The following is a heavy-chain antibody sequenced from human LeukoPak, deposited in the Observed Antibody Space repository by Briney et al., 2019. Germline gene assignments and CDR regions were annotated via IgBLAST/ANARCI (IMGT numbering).Heavy chain of an antibody. D-gene: IGHD4-23*01. CDR1: GASISSYS. J-gene: IGHJ4*02. CDR2: IYYSGSGST. CDR3: ARRGGHGGSFDY. V-gene: IGHV4-59*08. Sequence: SETLSLTCTVSGASISSYSWSWIRQPPGKGLEWIGYIYYSGSGSTNYNPSLKSRVTISVDTSKNQFSLKLSSVTAADTAVYYCARRGGHGGSFDYWGQGTLVTVSS.